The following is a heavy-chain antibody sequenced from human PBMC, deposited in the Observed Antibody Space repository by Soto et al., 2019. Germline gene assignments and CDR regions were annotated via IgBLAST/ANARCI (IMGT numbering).Heavy chain of an antibody. CDR1: GGSISSGGYY. D-gene: IGHD3-22*01. J-gene: IGHJ6*02. V-gene: IGHV4-31*03. CDR3: ARYSPPPDSSGYYYVPTYYYYGMDV. Sequence: QVQLQESGPGLVKPSQTLSLTCTVSGGSISSGGYYWSWIRQHPGKGLEWIGYIYYSGSTYYNPSLWKRVTKSVVTSKNQFSLKLGSVTAAATAVYYCARYSPPPDSSGYYYVPTYYYYGMDVWRQGTTVTLSS. CDR2: IYYSGST.